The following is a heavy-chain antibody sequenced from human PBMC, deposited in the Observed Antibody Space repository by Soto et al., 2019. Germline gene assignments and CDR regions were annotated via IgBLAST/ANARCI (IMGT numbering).Heavy chain of an antibody. CDR2: ISGSAGST. Sequence: EVQLLESGGGLVQPGGSLRLSCAASGFSFSSYAMNWVRQAPGKGLEWVSSISGSAGSTYYADSVKGRFTISRDNSKNTLSLQLSSLRAEDTAVYYCAKAEYSGSPSGWFDPWGQGTLVTVSS. D-gene: IGHD6-13*01. V-gene: IGHV3-23*01. J-gene: IGHJ5*02. CDR1: GFSFSSYA. CDR3: AKAEYSGSPSGWFDP.